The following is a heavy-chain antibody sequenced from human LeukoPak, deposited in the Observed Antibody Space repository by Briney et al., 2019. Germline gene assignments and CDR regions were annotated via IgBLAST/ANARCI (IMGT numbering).Heavy chain of an antibody. D-gene: IGHD3-9*01. Sequence: SGGSLRLSCAASGFTVSSNYMSWVRQASGKGLEWVSVIYSGGSTYYADSVKGRFTISRHNSKNTLYLQMNSLRAEDTAVYYCARDLTGYYSSLGYWGQGTLVTVSS. CDR1: GFTVSSNY. J-gene: IGHJ4*02. CDR3: ARDLTGYYSSLGY. CDR2: IYSGGST. V-gene: IGHV3-53*04.